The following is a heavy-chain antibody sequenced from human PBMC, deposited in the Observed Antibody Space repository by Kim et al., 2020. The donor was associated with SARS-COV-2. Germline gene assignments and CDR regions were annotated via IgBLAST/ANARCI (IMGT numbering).Heavy chain of an antibody. V-gene: IGHV1-58*01. J-gene: IGHJ6*02. Sequence: KFQERVTITRDMSTSTAYMELSSLRSEDTAVYYCAAVYYDSSGYPYGMDVWGQGTTVTVSS. D-gene: IGHD3-22*01. CDR3: AAVYYDSSGYPYGMDV.